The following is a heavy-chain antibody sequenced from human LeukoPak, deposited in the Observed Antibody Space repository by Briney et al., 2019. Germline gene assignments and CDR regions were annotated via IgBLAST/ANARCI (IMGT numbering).Heavy chain of an antibody. CDR1: GYTFTAYY. D-gene: IGHD3-3*01. V-gene: IGHV1-2*02. CDR3: ARESVRFGVVKEGDL. CDR2: INPNSGGT. J-gene: IGHJ5*02. Sequence: ASVKVSCKASGYTFTAYYMNWVRQAPGQGLEWMGWINPNSGGTNYAQNFQGRVTMTRDTSISTVYMELNSLRSDDTAVYYCARESVRFGVVKEGDLGGQGTLVSVSS.